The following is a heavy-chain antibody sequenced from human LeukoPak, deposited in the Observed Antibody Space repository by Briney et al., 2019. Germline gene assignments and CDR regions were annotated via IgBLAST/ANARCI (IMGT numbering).Heavy chain of an antibody. Sequence: PGGSLRLSCAASGFTFSSYEMNWVRQAPGKELEWVSYISSSGSTIYYADSVKGRFTISRDNAKNSLYLQMNSLRAEDTAVYYCARGSGDILTGYEGFDPWGQGTLVTVSS. D-gene: IGHD3-9*01. CDR2: ISSSGSTI. CDR1: GFTFSSYE. J-gene: IGHJ5*02. V-gene: IGHV3-48*03. CDR3: ARGSGDILTGYEGFDP.